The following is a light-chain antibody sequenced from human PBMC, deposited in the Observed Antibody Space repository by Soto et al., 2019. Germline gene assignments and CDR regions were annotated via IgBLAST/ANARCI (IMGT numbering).Light chain of an antibody. Sequence: DIQMTQSPSTLSASVGDRVTITCRASQSISSWLAWYQHKPGKAPEPLIYDASTLESGVPARFSGSRSGTDFNLTISSLQPDDVGTYYCQQYNTHSGTFGQGTKVDIK. J-gene: IGKJ1*01. CDR2: DAS. CDR1: QSISSW. CDR3: QQYNTHSGT. V-gene: IGKV1-5*01.